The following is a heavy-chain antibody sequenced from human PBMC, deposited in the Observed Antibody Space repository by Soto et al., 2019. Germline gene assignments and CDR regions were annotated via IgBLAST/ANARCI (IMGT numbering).Heavy chain of an antibody. Sequence: EVQLLESGGGLVQPGGSLRLSCAASGFTFSSYAMSWVRQAPGKGLEWVSAISGSGGSTYYADSVKGRFTISRDNSKNTLYLQMNSLRVEDTAVYYCAKLYSGYGNYYYGMDVWGQGTTVTVSS. CDR2: ISGSGGST. D-gene: IGHD5-12*01. V-gene: IGHV3-23*01. CDR3: AKLYSGYGNYYYGMDV. CDR1: GFTFSSYA. J-gene: IGHJ6*02.